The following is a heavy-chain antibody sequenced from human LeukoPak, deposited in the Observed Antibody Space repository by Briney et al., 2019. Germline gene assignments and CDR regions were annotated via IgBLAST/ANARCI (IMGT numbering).Heavy chain of an antibody. CDR2: ISGSGGST. V-gene: IGHV3-23*01. D-gene: IGHD1-26*01. CDR1: GFTFSSYA. Sequence: PGGYLLLSCAASGFTFSSYAMSWVRPAPGKGLEWVSAISGSGGSTYYGDSVKGRFTISRDNSKNTLYLQMNSLRAEDTAVYYCAKDRSSGSYWADFDYWGQGTLVTVSS. CDR3: AKDRSSGSYWADFDY. J-gene: IGHJ4*02.